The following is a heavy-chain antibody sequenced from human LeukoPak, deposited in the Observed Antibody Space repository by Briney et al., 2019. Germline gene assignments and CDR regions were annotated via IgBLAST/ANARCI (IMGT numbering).Heavy chain of an antibody. CDR3: ARADSSPNYYYYGMDV. D-gene: IGHD6-13*01. V-gene: IGHV4-59*08. CDR2: IYYSGST. J-gene: IGHJ6*02. CDR1: GGSMSRYN. Sequence: PPEILSLTRTVTGGSMSRYNWSWIREPPGKGLEWIGYIYYSGSTNYNPSLKSRVTISVDTSKNQFSLKLSSVTAADTAVYYCARADSSPNYYYYGMDVWGQGTTVTVSS.